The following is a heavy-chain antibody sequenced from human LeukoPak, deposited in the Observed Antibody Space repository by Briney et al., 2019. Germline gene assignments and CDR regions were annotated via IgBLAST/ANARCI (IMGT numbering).Heavy chain of an antibody. V-gene: IGHV3-30*02. CDR3: ARGEKRAVAGTRSPQYFQH. D-gene: IGHD6-19*01. Sequence: PGGPLRLSCAASGFTFSSYGMHWVRQAPGKGLEWVAFIRYDGSNKYYADSVKGRFTISRDNSKNTLYLQMNSLRAEDTAVYYCARGEKRAVAGTRSPQYFQHWGQGTLVTVSS. J-gene: IGHJ1*01. CDR1: GFTFSSYG. CDR2: IRYDGSNK.